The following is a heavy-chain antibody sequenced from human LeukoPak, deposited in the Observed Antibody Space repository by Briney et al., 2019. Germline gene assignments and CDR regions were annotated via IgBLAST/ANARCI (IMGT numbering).Heavy chain of an antibody. J-gene: IGHJ6*03. CDR1: GGSIRMSTYY. D-gene: IGHD6-6*01. CDR2: IYHSGST. CDR3: ARRSSSSYYYYYYMDA. Sequence: SETLSLTCTVSGGSIRMSTYYWGWIRQPPGKGLEWIGSIYHSGSTHYNPSLRSRVTMSVDTSKNQFTLKVTAVTAADTAVYYCARRSSSSYYYYYYMDAWGKGTTVTVSS. V-gene: IGHV4-39*01.